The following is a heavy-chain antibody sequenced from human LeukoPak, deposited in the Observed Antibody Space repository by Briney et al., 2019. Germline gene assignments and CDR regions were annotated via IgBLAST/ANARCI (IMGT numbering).Heavy chain of an antibody. J-gene: IGHJ6*02. CDR3: ARDTQDSSSWGSMDA. CDR1: GGSISSGDYY. V-gene: IGHV4-30-4*01. D-gene: IGHD6-13*01. Sequence: SETLSLTCTVSGGSISSGDYYWSWIRQPPGKGLEWIGYIYYSGSTHYNPSLKSRVTISVDTSKNQFSLKLSSVTAADTAVYYCARDTQDSSSWGSMDAWGQGTTVTVSS. CDR2: IYYSGST.